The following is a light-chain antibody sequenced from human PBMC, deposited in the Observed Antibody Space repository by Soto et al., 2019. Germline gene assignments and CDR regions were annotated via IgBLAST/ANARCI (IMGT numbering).Light chain of an antibody. CDR3: QQYDISPWT. J-gene: IGKJ1*01. V-gene: IGKV3-20*01. CDR1: QSVSSSY. Sequence: EIVLTQSPGTLSLSPGERATLSCRASQSVSSSYLAWYPQKPGQAPRLLIYGASSRATGIPDRFSGSGSGTDFTLTISRLEPEDFAVYYCQQYDISPWTFGQGTKVEIK. CDR2: GAS.